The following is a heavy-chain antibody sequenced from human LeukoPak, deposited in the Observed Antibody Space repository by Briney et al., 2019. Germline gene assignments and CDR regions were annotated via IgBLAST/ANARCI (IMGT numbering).Heavy chain of an antibody. V-gene: IGHV4-59*01. J-gene: IGHJ4*02. CDR3: ARVRWASGTCYGFDH. D-gene: IGHD3-10*01. CDR2: IYYNGDT. Sequence: SETLSLTCTVSGGSMRGFYLRCIRQPPRKGLEWIGYIYYNGDTDYSPSLKSRVTISLDRNHFSLRLNSVTTADTAVYYCARVRWASGTCYGFDHWGQGTLVTVSS. CDR1: GGSMRGFY.